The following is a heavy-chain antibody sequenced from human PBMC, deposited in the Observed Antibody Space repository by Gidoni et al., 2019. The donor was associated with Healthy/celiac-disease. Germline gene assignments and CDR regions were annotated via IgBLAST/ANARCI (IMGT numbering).Heavy chain of an antibody. CDR2: IRCSGGSK. CDR1: GFTFSSYA. V-gene: IGHV3-23*01. CDR3: AKVSACLFDY. Sequence: EVQLLESGGVLVHPGRYLRLSCPASGFTFSSYAMSWVRQAPGKGLEWVSDIRCSGGSKDYVDSVKGRFTISRDKSKNTLYLQMNSLSAEDTAVYYCAKVSACLFDYWGQGTLVTVSS. J-gene: IGHJ4*02. D-gene: IGHD2-15*01.